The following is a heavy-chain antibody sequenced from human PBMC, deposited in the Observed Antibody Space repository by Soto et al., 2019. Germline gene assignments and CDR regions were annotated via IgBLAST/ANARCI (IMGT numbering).Heavy chain of an antibody. CDR1: GGTFSSYA. CDR2: IIPIFGTA. J-gene: IGHJ4*02. V-gene: IGHV1-69*13. D-gene: IGHD3-9*01. CDR3: ASAFDYYNAGFDY. Sequence: ASVKVSCKASGGTFSSYAISWVRQAPGQGLEWMGGIIPIFGTANYAQKFQGRVTITADESTSTAYMELSSLRSEDTAVYYCASAFDYYNAGFDYWGQGTLVTVSS.